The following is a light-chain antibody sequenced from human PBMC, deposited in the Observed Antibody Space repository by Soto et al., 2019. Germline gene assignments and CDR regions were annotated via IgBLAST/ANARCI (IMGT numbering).Light chain of an antibody. V-gene: IGKV1-39*01. J-gene: IGKJ4*01. CDR3: QRSFSTPLT. CDR2: AAS. Sequence: DIQMTQSPSSLSASVGDRVTITCRASQSISSYLHWYQQKPGKAPKLLIYAASSLQSGVPSRFSGSGSGTYFTLNISSLQPEDFANYYRQRSFSTPLTFGGVTKVEIK. CDR1: QSISSY.